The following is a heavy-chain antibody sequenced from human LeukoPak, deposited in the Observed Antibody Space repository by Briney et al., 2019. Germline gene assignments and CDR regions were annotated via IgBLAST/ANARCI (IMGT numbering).Heavy chain of an antibody. J-gene: IGHJ6*02. CDR1: GFTFSDYS. CDR3: ARYRSGWGGMDV. D-gene: IGHD6-19*01. V-gene: IGHV3-11*03. Sequence: GGSLRLSCAASGFTFSDYSMSWVRQAPGEGLEWVSYISSSSSYTKYADSVKGRFSISRDNAKNSLCLQMNSLRAEDTAVYYCARYRSGWGGMDVWGQGTTVTVSS. CDR2: ISSSSSYT.